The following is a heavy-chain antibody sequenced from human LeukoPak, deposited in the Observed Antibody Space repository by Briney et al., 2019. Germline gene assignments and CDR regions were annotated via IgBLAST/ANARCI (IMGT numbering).Heavy chain of an antibody. J-gene: IGHJ4*02. D-gene: IGHD3-16*01. CDR1: GLSFSSYW. CDR2: TNLHGTAV. V-gene: IGHV3-74*01. Sequence: PGGSLRLSCAVSGLSFSSYWMDWVRQAPGKGLVWVARTNLHGTAVDYADSVRGRFTISRDNAKNTLFLQMNSLRAEDTAVYYCASAFTYVRLGDHWGQGTLVTVSS. CDR3: ASAFTYVRLGDH.